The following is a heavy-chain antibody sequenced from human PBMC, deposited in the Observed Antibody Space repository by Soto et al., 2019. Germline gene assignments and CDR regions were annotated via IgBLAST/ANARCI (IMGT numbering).Heavy chain of an antibody. Sequence: QVQLQESGPGLVKPSGTLSLTCTVSGGSMSSSNWWNWVRQSPGKGLEWIGETHQSGRTNYNPSLKSQVTISVDRSKNQFSLNLNSVTAADTAIYYCARSEATFLDYWGQGTLVTVSS. V-gene: IGHV4-4*02. D-gene: IGHD1-26*01. J-gene: IGHJ4*02. CDR3: ARSEATFLDY. CDR2: THQSGRT. CDR1: GGSMSSSNW.